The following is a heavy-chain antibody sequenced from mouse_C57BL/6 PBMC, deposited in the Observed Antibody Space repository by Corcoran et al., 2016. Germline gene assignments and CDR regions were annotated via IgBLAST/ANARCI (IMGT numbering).Heavy chain of an antibody. D-gene: IGHD2-12*01. Sequence: EVQLQQSGPELVKPGASVKISCKASGYTFTDYYMNWVKQSHGKSLEWIGDINPNNGGTSYNQKFKGKATLTVDKSSNTAYMELRSLTSEDSAVYYCARERSYYSYWYFDVWGTGTTVTISS. J-gene: IGHJ1*03. CDR1: GYTFTDYY. CDR2: INPNNGGT. CDR3: ARERSYYSYWYFDV. V-gene: IGHV1-26*01.